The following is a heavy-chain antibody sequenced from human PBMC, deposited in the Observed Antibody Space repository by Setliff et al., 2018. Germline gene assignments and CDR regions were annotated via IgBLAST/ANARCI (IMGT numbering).Heavy chain of an antibody. CDR3: ATDRGWLDMFDY. J-gene: IGHJ4*02. CDR2: IRSKADSYPT. Sequence: GGSLRLSCAASGFTFSAHYMDWLRQAPGKGLEWVGRIRSKADSYPTAYAASVKGRFTISRDDSKNTAYLQMNSLKTEDTAVYYCATDRGWLDMFDYWGQGTLVTVSS. CDR1: GFTFSAHY. D-gene: IGHD6-19*01. V-gene: IGHV3-72*01.